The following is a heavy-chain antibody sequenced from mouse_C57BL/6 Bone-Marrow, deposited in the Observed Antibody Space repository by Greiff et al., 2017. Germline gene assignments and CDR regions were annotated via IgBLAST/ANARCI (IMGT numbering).Heavy chain of an antibody. V-gene: IGHV1-54*01. J-gene: IGHJ2*01. CDR1: GYAFTNYL. CDR3: ARYYYGSYFDY. CDR2: INPGSGGT. D-gene: IGHD1-1*01. Sequence: QVQLQQSGAELVRPGTSVKVSCKASGYAFTNYLIGWVKQRPGQGLEWIGVINPGSGGTNYNEKFKGKATLTADKSSSTAYMQLSSLTSEDSAVYFCARYYYGSYFDYWGQGTTLTVSS.